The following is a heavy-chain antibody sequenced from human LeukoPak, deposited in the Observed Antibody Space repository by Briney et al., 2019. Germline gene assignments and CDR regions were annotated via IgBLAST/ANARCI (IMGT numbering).Heavy chain of an antibody. J-gene: IGHJ4*02. V-gene: IGHV3-21*01. D-gene: IGHD3-16*01. Sequence: GRSLRLSCAASGFTLSSDRMTSVRQAAGPQLRCGSSISSSSSYIYYAETVTGRFTFSRANANHSLYLQLNSLRSEDPAVYYCARYFWGEGVDYWGQGTLVTVSS. CDR2: ISSSSSYI. CDR3: ARYFWGEGVDY. CDR1: GFTLSSDR.